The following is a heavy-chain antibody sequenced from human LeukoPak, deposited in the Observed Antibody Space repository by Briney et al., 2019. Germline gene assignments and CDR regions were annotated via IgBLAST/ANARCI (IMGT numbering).Heavy chain of an antibody. CDR2: IYYSGST. CDR3: TRGAGWLIDY. CDR1: GGSISSYY. J-gene: IGHJ4*02. V-gene: IGHV4-59*01. Sequence: SETLSLTCTVSGGSISSYYWSWIRQPPGKGLEWIGYIYYSGSTNYNPSLKSRVTISADTSKNHFSLKLNSVTTADTAVYYCTRGAGWLIDYWGQGILVTVCS. D-gene: IGHD3-16*01.